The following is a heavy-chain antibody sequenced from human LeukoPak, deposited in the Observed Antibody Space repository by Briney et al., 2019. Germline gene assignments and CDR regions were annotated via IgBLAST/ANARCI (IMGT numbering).Heavy chain of an antibody. Sequence: GESLKISCKGSGYSFTRYWIVWVRQMSGKGLEWMGIIYPGDSDTRYSPSFQGQVTISADKSLNTAYLQWSSLKASDTAIYYCARTNHDTSGYYVDYWGQGTLVTVSS. D-gene: IGHD3-22*01. V-gene: IGHV5-51*01. CDR3: ARTNHDTSGYYVDY. CDR1: GYSFTRYW. J-gene: IGHJ4*02. CDR2: IYPGDSDT.